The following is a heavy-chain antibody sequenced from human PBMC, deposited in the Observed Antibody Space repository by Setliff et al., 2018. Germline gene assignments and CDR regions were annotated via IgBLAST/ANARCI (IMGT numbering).Heavy chain of an antibody. J-gene: IGHJ4*02. D-gene: IGHD1-7*01. Sequence: GGSLRLSCVASGFNLHVYTMEWVRQAPGKGLDWVSSISSNSNYIYTADSLKGRLTVSRDTAKNSLYLQLDSLTADDTAVYYCARGSLSGTTYPSDYWGQGTLVTVSS. V-gene: IGHV3-21*01. CDR1: GFNLHVYT. CDR3: ARGSLSGTTYPSDY. CDR2: ISSNSNYI.